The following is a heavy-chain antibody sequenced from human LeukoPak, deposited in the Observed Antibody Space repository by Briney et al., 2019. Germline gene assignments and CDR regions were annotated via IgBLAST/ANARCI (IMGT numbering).Heavy chain of an antibody. J-gene: IGHJ5*02. D-gene: IGHD2-15*01. CDR3: ARDRTVVVVVAATQAHWFDP. V-gene: IGHV3-33*01. CDR2: IWYDGSNK. Sequence: GGSLRLSCAASGFTFSSYGMHWVRQAPGKGLEWVAVIWYDGSNKYYADSVKGRFTISRDNSKNTLYLQMNSLRAEDTAVYYCARDRTVVVVVAATQAHWFDPWGQGTLVTVSS. CDR1: GFTFSSYG.